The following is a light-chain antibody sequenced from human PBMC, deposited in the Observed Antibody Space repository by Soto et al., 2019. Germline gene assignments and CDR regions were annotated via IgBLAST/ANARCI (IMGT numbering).Light chain of an antibody. J-gene: IGKJ1*01. CDR3: QQYGSSPWT. CDR2: DAS. Sequence: EILMTQSPATLSVSPGERATLSCRTSQSVSSYLAWYQQKPGQAPRLLIYDASNRATGIPARFSGSGSGTDFTLTISRLEPEDFAVYYCQQYGSSPWTFGQGTKVDIK. V-gene: IGKV3-20*01. CDR1: QSVSSY.